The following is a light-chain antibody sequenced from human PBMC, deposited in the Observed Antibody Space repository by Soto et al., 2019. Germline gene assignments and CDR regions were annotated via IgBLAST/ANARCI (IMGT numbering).Light chain of an antibody. J-gene: IGKJ4*01. Sequence: EIVMTQSPATLSVSPGERATLSCRASQSVSGNLAWYQQTPGQAPRLLIYGASSTRATGIPARFSGSRSRTEFTLTISSLQSEDFAVYYCQQYNKWPLTFGGGTKVDIK. CDR1: QSVSGN. CDR3: QQYNKWPLT. CDR2: GASS. V-gene: IGKV3-15*01.